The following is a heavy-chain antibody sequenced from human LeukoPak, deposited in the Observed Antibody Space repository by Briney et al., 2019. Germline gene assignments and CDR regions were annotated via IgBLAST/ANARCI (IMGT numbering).Heavy chain of an antibody. Sequence: GGSLRLSCAASGFTFSRFWMNWVRQAPGKGLEWVANIKEDGSEKSYVGSVKGRFTISRDNAKNSVYLQMISLRAEDTAVYYCARGYCSGGSCSRSPDYWGQGTLVSVSS. CDR1: GFTFSRFW. CDR3: ARGYCSGGSCSRSPDY. V-gene: IGHV3-7*04. CDR2: IKEDGSEK. D-gene: IGHD2-15*01. J-gene: IGHJ4*02.